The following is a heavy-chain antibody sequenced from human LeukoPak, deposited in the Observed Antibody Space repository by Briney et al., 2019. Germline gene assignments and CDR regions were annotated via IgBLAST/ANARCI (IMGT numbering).Heavy chain of an antibody. CDR1: GYTFTSYA. CDR3: ARDGDYGFPFDY. V-gene: IGHV1-3*01. J-gene: IGHJ4*02. Sequence: ASVKVSCKASGYTFTSYAMHWVRQAPGQRLEWMGWINAGNGNTKYSQKFQGRVTITRDTSASTAYMELSSLRSEDTAVYYCARDGDYGFPFDYWGQGTLVTVSS. CDR2: INAGNGNT. D-gene: IGHD4-17*01.